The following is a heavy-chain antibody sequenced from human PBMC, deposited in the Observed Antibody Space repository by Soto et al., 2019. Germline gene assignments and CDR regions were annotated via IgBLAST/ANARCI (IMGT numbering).Heavy chain of an antibody. CDR2: IYSGGST. Sequence: EVQLVETGGGLIQPGGSLRLSCSASGFTVSSNYMSCVRQAPGKGLEWVSVIYSGGSTYYADSVRGRFTISRDNSKNTLYLQMKSLRAEDTAVYYCARDPPATRHGMAVWGQGTTVTVSS. J-gene: IGHJ6*02. CDR1: GFTVSSNY. CDR3: ARDPPATRHGMAV. V-gene: IGHV3-53*02.